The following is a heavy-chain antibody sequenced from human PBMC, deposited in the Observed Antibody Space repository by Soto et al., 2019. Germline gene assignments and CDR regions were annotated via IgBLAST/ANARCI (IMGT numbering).Heavy chain of an antibody. Sequence: PGGSLRRSCAASGFIFSSYYMNWVRQAPGKGLEWVANIKPDGSAKNYVDSVKGRFTISRDNAKNSVYLQMNSLRAEDTAVYYCARDPVRGDAYNFDYWGQGTLVTVSS. CDR2: IKPDGSAK. CDR3: ARDPVRGDAYNFDY. J-gene: IGHJ4*02. CDR1: GFIFSSYY. V-gene: IGHV3-7*01. D-gene: IGHD3-10*01.